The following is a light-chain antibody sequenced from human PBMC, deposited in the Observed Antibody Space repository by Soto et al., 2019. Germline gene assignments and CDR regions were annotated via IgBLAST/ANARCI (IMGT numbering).Light chain of an antibody. CDR2: DVS. Sequence: QSVLTQPASVSGSPGQSITISCTGTSSDVGGYNSVSWYQHHSGKAPRLMIYDVSTRPAGVSNRFSASKSGNTASLTISGLQAEDEADYYCSSYVTGGSYVLGPGTKVTVL. V-gene: IGLV2-14*03. CDR1: SSDVGGYNS. J-gene: IGLJ1*01. CDR3: SSYVTGGSYV.